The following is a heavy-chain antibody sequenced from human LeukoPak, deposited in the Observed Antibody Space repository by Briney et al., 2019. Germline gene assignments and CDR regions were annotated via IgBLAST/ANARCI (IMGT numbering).Heavy chain of an antibody. CDR3: ARGGAHRFDY. Sequence: PGGSLRLSCGASGFTFSSYTMSWVRQAPGRGLEWVASMREDGTEINYVDSVKGRFTISRDNAKNSLFLQMNSLRAEDTAVYYCARGGAHRFDYWGQGTLVTVSS. CDR2: MREDGTEI. D-gene: IGHD5-12*01. V-gene: IGHV3-7*01. J-gene: IGHJ4*02. CDR1: GFTFSSYT.